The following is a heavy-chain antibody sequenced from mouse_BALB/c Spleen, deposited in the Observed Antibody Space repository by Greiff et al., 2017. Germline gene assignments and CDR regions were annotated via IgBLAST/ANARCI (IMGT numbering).Heavy chain of an antibody. D-gene: IGHD2-14*01. Sequence: EVQVVESGGGLVQPGGSRKLSCAASGFTFSDYGMAWVRQAPGKGPEWVAFISNLAYSIYYADTVTGRFTISRENAKNTLYLEMSSLRSEDTAMYYCARDRYDYFDYWGQGTTLTVSS. CDR1: GFTFSDYG. CDR3: ARDRYDYFDY. CDR2: ISNLAYSI. J-gene: IGHJ2*01. V-gene: IGHV5-15*02.